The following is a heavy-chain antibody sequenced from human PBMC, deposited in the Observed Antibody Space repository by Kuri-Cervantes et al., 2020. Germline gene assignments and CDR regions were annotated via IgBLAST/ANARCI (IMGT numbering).Heavy chain of an antibody. V-gene: IGHV3-7*04. CDR3: ARALVIEYSSSSEAFDY. Sequence: GESLKISCAASGFTFSSYGMHWVRQAPGKGLEWVANIKQDGSEKYYVDSVKGRFTISRDNAKNSLYLQMNSLRAEDTAVYYCARALVIEYSSSSEAFDYWGQGTLVTVSS. CDR1: GFTFSSYG. CDR2: IKQDGSEK. J-gene: IGHJ4*02. D-gene: IGHD6-6*01.